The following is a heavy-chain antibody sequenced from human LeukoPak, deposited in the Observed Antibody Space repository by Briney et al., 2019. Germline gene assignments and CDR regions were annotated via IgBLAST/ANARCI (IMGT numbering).Heavy chain of an antibody. CDR1: GFTFSSHS. V-gene: IGHV3-53*01. CDR2: IYSGGST. Sequence: GGSLRLSCAASGFTFSSHSMNWVRQAPGKGLEWVSVIYSGGSTYYADSVKGRFTISRDNSKNTLYLQMNSLRAEDTAVYYCAREPGAFDIWGQGTMVTVSS. J-gene: IGHJ3*02. CDR3: AREPGAFDI.